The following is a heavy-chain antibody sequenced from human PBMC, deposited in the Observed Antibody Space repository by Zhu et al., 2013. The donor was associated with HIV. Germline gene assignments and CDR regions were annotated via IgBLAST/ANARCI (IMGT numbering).Heavy chain of an antibody. J-gene: IGHJ5*02. CDR2: IIPILGIA. V-gene: IGHV1-69*02. CDR1: GGTFSSYT. Sequence: QVQLVQSGAEVKKPGSSVKVSCKASGGTFSSYTISWVRQAPGQGLEWMGRIIPILGIANYAQKFQGRVTITADKSTSTAYMELSSLRSEDTAVYYCAVTEGVAVAGPEVNNWFDPWGQGTLVTVSS. D-gene: IGHD6-19*01. CDR3: AVTEGVAVAGPEVNNWFDP.